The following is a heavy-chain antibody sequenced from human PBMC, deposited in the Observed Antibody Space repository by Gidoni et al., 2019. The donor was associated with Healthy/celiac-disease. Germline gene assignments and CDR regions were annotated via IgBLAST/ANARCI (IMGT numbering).Heavy chain of an antibody. D-gene: IGHD3-10*01. CDR3: AREGLEGCGGYFDY. CDR1: RGSISRSSYY. V-gene: IGHV4-39*07. Sequence: QLQLQESGPGLVKPSETLSLTCTVPRGSISRSSYYWGLIRQHPGTVLEWIGIIYNSGSTYYNPSLKIQVIISVDTSKTQFSLKLSSVTAADTAMYYCAREGLEGCGGYFDYWGQGTLVTVSS. CDR2: IYNSGST. J-gene: IGHJ4*02.